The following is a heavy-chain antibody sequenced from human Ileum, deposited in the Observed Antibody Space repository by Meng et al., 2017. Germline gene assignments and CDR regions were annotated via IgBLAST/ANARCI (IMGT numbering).Heavy chain of an antibody. CDR3: ARGIAAARSYWYFDI. CDR1: GYTFTSHD. J-gene: IGHJ2*01. CDR2: MNPNSGNT. D-gene: IGHD6-13*01. V-gene: IGHV1-8*03. Sequence: ASVNVSCQASGYTFTSHDINWVRQATGQGREWMGWMNPNSGNTGYAQKFQGRVTITKNTSISTAYMELSSLRSEDTAVYYCARGIAAARSYWYFDIWGQGTLVTVSS.